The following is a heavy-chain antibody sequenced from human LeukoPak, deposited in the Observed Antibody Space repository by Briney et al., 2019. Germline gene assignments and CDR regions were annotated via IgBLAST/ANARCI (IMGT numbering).Heavy chain of an antibody. V-gene: IGHV5-51*01. CDR2: IYPADSDT. CDR3: ARYHGSGSYYNYFDY. J-gene: IGHJ4*02. CDR1: GNIFTTYW. D-gene: IGHD3-10*01. Sequence: GGSLKISCKDSGNIFTTYWIGWVRQMPGKGLEWMGIIYPADSDTRYSPSFQGQVTISADKSISTAYLQWSSLKASDTAMYYCARYHGSGSYYNYFDYWGQGTLVIVSS.